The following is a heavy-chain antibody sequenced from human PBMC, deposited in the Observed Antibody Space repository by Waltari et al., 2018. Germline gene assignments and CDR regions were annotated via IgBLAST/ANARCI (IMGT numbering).Heavy chain of an antibody. D-gene: IGHD2-15*01. CDR2: ISGSGGST. J-gene: IGHJ6*03. V-gene: IGHV3-23*04. Sequence: EVQLVESGGGLVQPGGSLRLSCAASGFTFSSYGMSWVRQAPGKGLERVSGISGSGGSTYYADFVKGRFTISRDNSKNTLYLQMNSLRAEDTAIYYCARARGGFYMDVLGKGTTVTVSS. CDR1: GFTFSSYG. CDR3: ARARGGFYMDV.